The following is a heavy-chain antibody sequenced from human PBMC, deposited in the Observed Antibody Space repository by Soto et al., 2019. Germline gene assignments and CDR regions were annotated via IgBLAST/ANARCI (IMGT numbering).Heavy chain of an antibody. CDR3: ARGGSLYWYFDV. V-gene: IGHV1-3*01. CDR1: GYTFTSYA. D-gene: IGHD1-26*01. CDR2: INAGNGNT. J-gene: IGHJ2*01. Sequence: QVQLVQSGAEVKKPGASVKVSCKASGYTFTSYAMHWVRQAPGQRLEWMGWINAGNGNTKYSQKFQGRVNITRDTSASTAYMELSSMRYEDTAVYYCARGGSLYWYFDVWGRGTLVTVSS.